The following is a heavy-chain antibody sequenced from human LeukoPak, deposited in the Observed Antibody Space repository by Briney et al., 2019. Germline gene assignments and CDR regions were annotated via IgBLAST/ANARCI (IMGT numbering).Heavy chain of an antibody. Sequence: GASVKVSCKVSGYTLTELSMHWVRQAPGKGLEWMGGFDPEDGETIYAQKFQGRVTMTEDTSTDTAYMELSSLRSEDTAVYFCARALGAVAGPEDAFDIWGQGTMVTVSS. CDR1: GYTLTELS. CDR2: FDPEDGET. V-gene: IGHV1-24*01. CDR3: ARALGAVAGPEDAFDI. D-gene: IGHD6-19*01. J-gene: IGHJ3*02.